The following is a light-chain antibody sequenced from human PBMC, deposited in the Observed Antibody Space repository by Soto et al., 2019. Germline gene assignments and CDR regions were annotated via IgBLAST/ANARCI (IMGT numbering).Light chain of an antibody. CDR1: QSVSSN. CDR2: DAS. V-gene: IGKV3-15*01. CDR3: QQYDNWPPYT. J-gene: IGKJ2*01. Sequence: EIVMTQSPATLSVSPGERATLSCRASQSVSSNLAWYQHKPGQAPRLLIYDASTRASGIPARFSGSGSGTEFTLTISSLQSEDFAVYYCQQYDNWPPYTFGQWTKLEIK.